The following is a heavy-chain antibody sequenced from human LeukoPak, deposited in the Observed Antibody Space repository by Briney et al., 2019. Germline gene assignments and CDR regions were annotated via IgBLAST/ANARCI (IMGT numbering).Heavy chain of an antibody. CDR1: GFIFSDYY. D-gene: IGHD6-19*01. J-gene: IGHJ6*03. V-gene: IGHV3-11*04. Sequence: GGSLRLSCVASGFIFSDYYMTWIRQTPGKGLEWLSYIGSSGDSIYYADSVKGRFTISRDNAKNSLYLQMNSLRAEDTAVYYCARTVAGNHYYYYYYMDVWGKGTTVTVSS. CDR2: IGSSGDSI. CDR3: ARTVAGNHYYYYYYMDV.